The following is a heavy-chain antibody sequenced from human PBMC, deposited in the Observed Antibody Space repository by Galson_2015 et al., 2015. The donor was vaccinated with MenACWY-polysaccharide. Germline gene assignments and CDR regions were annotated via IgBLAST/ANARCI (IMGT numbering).Heavy chain of an antibody. J-gene: IGHJ4*02. CDR3: ARDPALSGTFGQFDY. CDR1: GFTFSSYS. CDR2: VSHDRSDK. V-gene: IGHV3-30-3*01. D-gene: IGHD3-10*01. Sequence: SLRLSCAASGFTFSSYSMHWVRQAPGKGLEWVAVVSHDRSDKYYADSVKGRFTISRDNSKNTLYLQMNSLRAEDTAVYFCARDPALSGTFGQFDYWGQGTLVTISS.